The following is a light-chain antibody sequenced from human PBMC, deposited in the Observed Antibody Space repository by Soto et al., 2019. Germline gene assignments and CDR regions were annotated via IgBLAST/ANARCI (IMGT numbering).Light chain of an antibody. CDR1: QSVSRTS. V-gene: IGKV3-20*01. J-gene: IGKJ4*01. CDR3: QQYGTSSS. CDR2: GAS. Sequence: EIVLTQSPGTLSLSIGDRTTLSCRASQSVSRTSLSWYQQKPGQAPRLLISGASSRATGIPDRFSGSGSGTDFTLTISRLEPEDFAVYYCQQYGTSSSFGGGTKVDI.